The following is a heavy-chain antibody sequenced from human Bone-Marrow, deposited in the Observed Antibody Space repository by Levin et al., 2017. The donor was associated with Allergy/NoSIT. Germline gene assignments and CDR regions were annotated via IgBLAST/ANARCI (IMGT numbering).Heavy chain of an antibody. J-gene: IGHJ4*02. CDR3: ERGTTMIRGSYYFDF. D-gene: IGHD3-10*01. CDR1: GDSVSNQRAA. CDR2: TYYRSKWYN. V-gene: IGHV6-1*01. Sequence: SQTLSLTCAISGDSVSNQRAAWNWIRQSPSRGLEWLGRTYYRSKWYNEYAESVKSRATINPDTSKSQISLQLESVTPEDTAVYYCERGTTMIRGSYYFDFWGPGTLVTVSS.